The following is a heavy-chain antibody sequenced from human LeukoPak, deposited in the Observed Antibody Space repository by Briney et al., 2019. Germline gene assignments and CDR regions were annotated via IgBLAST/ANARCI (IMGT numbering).Heavy chain of an antibody. CDR3: STDSPTGFDH. V-gene: IGHV4-59*01. J-gene: IGHJ4*02. CDR2: IYHTGST. D-gene: IGHD2-8*02. CDR1: GASIRSYY. Sequence: XXTLSLTCTVSGASIRSYYWSWTRQTPGKGLEWIGYIYHTGSTKYNPSLKSRVTISIDTSKNHFSLTLTSVTAADTAVYYCSTDSPTGFDHWGQGALVTVSS.